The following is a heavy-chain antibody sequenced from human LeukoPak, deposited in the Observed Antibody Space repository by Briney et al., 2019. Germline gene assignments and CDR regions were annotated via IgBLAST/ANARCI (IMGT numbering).Heavy chain of an antibody. J-gene: IGHJ6*02. D-gene: IGHD5-18*01. CDR2: IYSGGST. Sequence: GGSLRLSCAASGFTVSSNYMSWVRQAPGKGLEWVSVIYSGGSTYYADSVKGRFTISRDNSKNTLYLQMNSLRAEDTAVYYCARAESGYSYGYIYYYGMDVWGQGTTVTDSS. CDR1: GFTVSSNY. V-gene: IGHV3-53*01. CDR3: ARAESGYSYGYIYYYGMDV.